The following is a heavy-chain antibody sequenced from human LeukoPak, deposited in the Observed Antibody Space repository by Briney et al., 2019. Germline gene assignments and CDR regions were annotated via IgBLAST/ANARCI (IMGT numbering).Heavy chain of an antibody. Sequence: SETLSLTCTVSGFSISSGYHWGWIRQPPGKGLEWIGSIYHSGSTYYNPSLKSRVTISVDTSKNQFSLKLSSVTAADTAVYYCATSYSGYELGFDYWGQGTLVTVSS. D-gene: IGHD5-12*01. CDR2: IYHSGST. CDR3: ATSYSGYELGFDY. V-gene: IGHV4-38-2*02. J-gene: IGHJ4*02. CDR1: GFSISSGYH.